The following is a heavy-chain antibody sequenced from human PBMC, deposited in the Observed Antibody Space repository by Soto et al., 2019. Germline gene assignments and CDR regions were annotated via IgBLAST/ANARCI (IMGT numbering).Heavy chain of an antibody. J-gene: IGHJ3*02. Sequence: GWSLRLSCAASGFTFSSYSMNWVRQAPGKGLEWVSSISSSSSYIYYADSVKGRFTISRDNAKNSLYLQMNSLRAEDTAVYYCARDRDLLRSFDLYAFDICGQGTMV. CDR2: ISSSSSYI. CDR1: GFTFSSYS. D-gene: IGHD3-9*01. V-gene: IGHV3-21*01. CDR3: ARDRDLLRSFDLYAFDI.